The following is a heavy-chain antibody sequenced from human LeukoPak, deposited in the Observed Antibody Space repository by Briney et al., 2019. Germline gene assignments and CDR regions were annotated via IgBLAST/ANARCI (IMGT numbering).Heavy chain of an antibody. CDR2: IRSASSTI. J-gene: IGHJ6*03. Sequence: PGGSLRLSCAASGFIFSSYSMNWVRQAPGKGLEWVSYIRSASSTIYYADSVKGRFTISRDNAKNSLYLQMNSLRAEDTAVYYCASDFWYMDVWGKGTTVTVSS. CDR3: ASDFWYMDV. V-gene: IGHV3-48*01. D-gene: IGHD3-3*01. CDR1: GFIFSSYS.